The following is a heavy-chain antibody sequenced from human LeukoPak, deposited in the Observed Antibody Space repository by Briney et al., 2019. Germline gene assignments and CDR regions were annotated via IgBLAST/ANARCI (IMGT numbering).Heavy chain of an antibody. CDR2: ISTSGST. CDR1: GGSISSYY. CDR3: ARGVPYYYDSSGTCCFDS. V-gene: IGHV4-4*07. Sequence: SETLSLTCTVSGGSISSYYWSWIRQPAGKGLEWIGRISTSGSTNYNPSLKSRVTMSVDTSKNQFSLKLSSVTAADTAVYYSARGVPYYYDSSGTCCFDSWGQGTLVTVSS. D-gene: IGHD3-22*01. J-gene: IGHJ4*02.